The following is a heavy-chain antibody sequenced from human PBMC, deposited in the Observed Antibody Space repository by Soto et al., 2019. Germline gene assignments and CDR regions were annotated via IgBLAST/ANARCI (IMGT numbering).Heavy chain of an antibody. Sequence: EVQLVESGGGLVQPGGSLRLSCAASGFTFSSYSMNWVRQAPGKGLEWVSYISSSRSTIHYADSVKGRFTISRDNAECSLYLQMNSLRAEDSAVYYCARDGSGVGYNFEYWGQGTLVTVSS. V-gene: IGHV3-48*01. CDR2: ISSSRSTI. CDR1: GFTFSSYS. D-gene: IGHD5-12*01. CDR3: ARDGSGVGYNFEY. J-gene: IGHJ4*02.